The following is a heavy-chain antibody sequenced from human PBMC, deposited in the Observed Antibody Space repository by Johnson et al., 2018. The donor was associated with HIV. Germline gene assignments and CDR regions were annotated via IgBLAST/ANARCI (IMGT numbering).Heavy chain of an antibody. Sequence: VQLEESGGGLVQPGGSLRLSCSASGFSVSSNYMTWVRQAPGKGLEWVSVIYSGGNTYYADSVKGRFSLARDHSKNTLYLQMNSLRPEDTAVYYWARSSGYYGTDSFDIWGQGTMVTVSS. V-gene: IGHV3-66*01. CDR3: ARSSGYYGTDSFDI. CDR2: IYSGGNT. CDR1: GFSVSSNY. D-gene: IGHD3-22*01. J-gene: IGHJ3*02.